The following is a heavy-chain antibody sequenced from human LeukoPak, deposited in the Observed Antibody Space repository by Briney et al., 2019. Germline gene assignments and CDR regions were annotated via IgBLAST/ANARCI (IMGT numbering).Heavy chain of an antibody. V-gene: IGHV4-39*01. J-gene: IGHJ5*02. CDR2: IYYSGST. CDR3: ARSYGGNSWFDP. D-gene: IGHD4-23*01. CDR1: GGSISSSSYH. Sequence: SETLSLTCTVSGGSISSSSYHWGWIRQPPGKGLEWIGNIYYSGSTYYNSSLKCRVTISVDTSKNQFSLKLSSVTAADTAVYYCARSYGGNSWFDPWGQGTLVTVSS.